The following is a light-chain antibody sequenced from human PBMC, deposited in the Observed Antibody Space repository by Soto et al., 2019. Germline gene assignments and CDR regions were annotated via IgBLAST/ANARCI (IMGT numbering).Light chain of an antibody. CDR3: QQRQYWPPIT. J-gene: IGKJ5*01. CDR1: QSVSNNY. Sequence: EIVLTQSPGTLSLSPGERATLSCRASQSVSNNYLAWYQQIPGQPPRLLIYDSTNRAAGIPARFSGSRSGTDFTLTISSLEPEDCAIYYCQQRQYWPPITFGQGTRLEIK. CDR2: DST. V-gene: IGKV3-11*01.